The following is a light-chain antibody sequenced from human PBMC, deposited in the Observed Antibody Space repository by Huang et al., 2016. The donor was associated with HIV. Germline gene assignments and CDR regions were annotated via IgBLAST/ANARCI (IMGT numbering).Light chain of an antibody. Sequence: DIVMTQSPDSLAVSLGERATINCKSSQSLLYRSNNKNYLAWYQQKPGQPPTLPISWAPTRASRVPDRFSGSGSGTDFTLTISSLQAEDVAVYHCQQFYSTPITFGQGTRLEIK. V-gene: IGKV4-1*01. J-gene: IGKJ5*01. CDR1: QSLLYRSNNKNY. CDR2: WAP. CDR3: QQFYSTPIT.